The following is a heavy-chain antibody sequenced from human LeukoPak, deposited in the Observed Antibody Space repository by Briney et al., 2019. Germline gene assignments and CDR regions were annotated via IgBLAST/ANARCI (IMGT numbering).Heavy chain of an antibody. CDR3: AAKGNGYSGSYVFAH. Sequence: GGSLRLSCAASGFTVSVNYMSWVRQAPGKGLEWVSVLYSSGSTNYADSVKGRFTISRDNSENTLSLQMNSLRVEDTAVYYCAAKGNGYSGSYVFAHWGQGTLVTVSS. J-gene: IGHJ4*02. D-gene: IGHD1-26*01. CDR1: GFTVSVNY. CDR2: LYSSGST. V-gene: IGHV3-66*01.